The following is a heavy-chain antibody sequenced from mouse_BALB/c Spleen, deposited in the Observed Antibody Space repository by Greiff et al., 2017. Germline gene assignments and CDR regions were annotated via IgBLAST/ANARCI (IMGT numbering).Heavy chain of an antibody. Sequence: EVKLVESGGGLVQPGGSRKLSCAASGFTFSSFGMHWVRQAPEKGLEWVAYISRGSSNIYYADTVKGRFTISRDNPKNTLFLQMTSLRSEDTAMYYCARNGNYVGYYVDDWGQGTTLTVSS. V-gene: IGHV5-17*02. D-gene: IGHD2-1*01. CDR2: ISRGSSNI. CDR3: ARNGNYVGYYVDD. CDR1: GFTFSSFG. J-gene: IGHJ2*01.